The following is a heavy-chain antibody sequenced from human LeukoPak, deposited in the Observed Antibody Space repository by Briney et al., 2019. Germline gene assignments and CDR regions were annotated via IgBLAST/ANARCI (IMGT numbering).Heavy chain of an antibody. J-gene: IGHJ4*02. Sequence: SETLSLTCTVSGGSISSYYWSWIRQPPGKGLEWIGYIYYSGSTNYNPSLKSRVTISVDTSKNQFSLRLSSVTAADTAVYYCARVTGYMIEDYFDYWGQGTLLTVSS. CDR3: ARVTGYMIEDYFDY. CDR2: IYYSGST. D-gene: IGHD3-22*01. V-gene: IGHV4-59*01. CDR1: GGSISSYY.